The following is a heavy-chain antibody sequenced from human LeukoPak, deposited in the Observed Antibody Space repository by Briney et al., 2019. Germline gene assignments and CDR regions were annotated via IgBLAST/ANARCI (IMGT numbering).Heavy chain of an antibody. CDR3: ARATGAYCSSTSCPNPYYYYMDV. Sequence: SETLSLTCTVSGGSISSYYWTWIRQPPGKGLEWIGYISYSGTTNYNPSLKSRVTISVDTSKNQFSLKLSSVTAADTAVYYCARATGAYCSSTSCPNPYYYYMDVWGKGTTVTVSS. CDR2: ISYSGTT. J-gene: IGHJ6*03. CDR1: GGSISSYY. V-gene: IGHV4-59*08. D-gene: IGHD2-2*01.